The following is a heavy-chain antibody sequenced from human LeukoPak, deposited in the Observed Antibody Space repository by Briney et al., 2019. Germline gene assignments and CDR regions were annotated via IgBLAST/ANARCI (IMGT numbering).Heavy chain of an antibody. V-gene: IGHV3-23*01. CDR2: IAGSGGST. D-gene: IGHD5-24*01. CDR3: AKKEGWLQSHFDY. J-gene: IGHJ4*02. CDR1: GFTFSSYA. Sequence: GGSLRLSCAASGFTFSSYAMSWVRQAPGKGLEWVSGIAGSGGSTYYADSVKGRFTISRDNSKNTLYLQMNSLRAEDTAVYYCAKKEGWLQSHFDYWGQGTLVTVSS.